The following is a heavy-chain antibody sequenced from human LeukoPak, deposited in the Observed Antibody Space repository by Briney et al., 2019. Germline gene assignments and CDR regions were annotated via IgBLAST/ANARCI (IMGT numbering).Heavy chain of an antibody. CDR2: INYSGST. CDR1: GGSFSGYY. D-gene: IGHD5-12*01. J-gene: IGHJ4*02. CDR3: VRGYSGYEIWRVFVY. V-gene: IGHV4-34*01. Sequence: SETLSLTCAVYGGSFSGYYWSWIRQPPGKGLEWIGEINYSGSTNYNPSLKSRVTISVDTSKNQFSLKLSSVTAADTAVYYCVRGYSGYEIWRVFVYWGQGTLVTVSS.